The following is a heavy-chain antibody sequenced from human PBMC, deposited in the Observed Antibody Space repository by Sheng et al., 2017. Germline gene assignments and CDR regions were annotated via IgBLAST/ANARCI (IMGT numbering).Heavy chain of an antibody. V-gene: IGHV4-61*02. CDR3: ATERGNYYSWFDP. CDR1: GGSISSGNYY. CDR2: VYTGGST. D-gene: IGHD1-26*01. Sequence: QVQLQESGPGLVKPSQTLSLTCTVSGGSISSGNYYWSWIRQPAGKGLEWIGRVYTGGSTDYNPSLKSRVTISVDTSKNQFSLKLSSVTATDTAVYYCATERGNYYSWFDPWGQGTLVTVSS. J-gene: IGHJ5*02.